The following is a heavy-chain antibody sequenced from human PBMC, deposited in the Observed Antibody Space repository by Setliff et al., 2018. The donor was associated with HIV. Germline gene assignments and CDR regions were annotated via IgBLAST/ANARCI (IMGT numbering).Heavy chain of an antibody. J-gene: IGHJ4*02. CDR3: ARDRYAGEIDY. Sequence: SETLSLTCTVSGASMTDFYWSWIRHHPGKGLEWIAYIYYTGNTYFNPSLKSRITISIDTSKNQFSLKMSSVTAADTAVYYCARDRYAGEIDYWGQGTLVTVSS. CDR1: GASMTDFY. V-gene: IGHV4-31*03. D-gene: IGHD3-10*01. CDR2: IYYTGNT.